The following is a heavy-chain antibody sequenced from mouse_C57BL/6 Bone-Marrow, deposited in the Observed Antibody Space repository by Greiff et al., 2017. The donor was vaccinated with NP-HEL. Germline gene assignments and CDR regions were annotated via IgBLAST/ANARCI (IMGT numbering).Heavy chain of an antibody. CDR3: ASGSSGYRPAY. V-gene: IGHV1-59*01. D-gene: IGHD3-2*02. Sequence: VQLHQPGAELVRPGTSVKLSCTASGYTFTSYWMHWVKQRPGQGLEWIGVIDPSDSYTNYNQKFKGKATLTVDTSSSTAYMQLSSLTSEDSAVYYCASGSSGYRPAYWGQGTLVTVSA. CDR1: GYTFTSYW. CDR2: IDPSDSYT. J-gene: IGHJ3*01.